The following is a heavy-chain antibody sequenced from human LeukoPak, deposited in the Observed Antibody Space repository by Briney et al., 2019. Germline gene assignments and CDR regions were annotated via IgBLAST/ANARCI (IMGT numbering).Heavy chain of an antibody. CDR2: ISYDGSNK. CDR3: ARTGTNAWFDP. D-gene: IGHD1-14*01. J-gene: IGHJ5*02. CDR1: GFTFSSYA. Sequence: GRSLRLSCAASGFTFSSYAMHWVRQAPSKGLEWVAVISYDGSNKYYADSVKGRFTISRDKSKNTLYLQMNSLRAEDTAVYYCARTGTNAWFDPWGQGTLVTVSS. V-gene: IGHV3-30-3*01.